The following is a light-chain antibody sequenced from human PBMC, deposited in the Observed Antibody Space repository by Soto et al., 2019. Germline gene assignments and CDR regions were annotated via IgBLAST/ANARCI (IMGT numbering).Light chain of an antibody. CDR1: SSNIGSKT. J-gene: IGLJ1*01. CDR2: NSY. V-gene: IGLV1-44*01. CDR3: AAWDASLNGYV. Sequence: SALTQPPSASGTPGRRGTISCSGSSSNIGSKTVNWYQQLPGTVPKLLIYNSYQRPSGVPDRFSGSKSGTSASLAISGLQSEDEADYYCAAWDASLNGYVFGAGTKATVL.